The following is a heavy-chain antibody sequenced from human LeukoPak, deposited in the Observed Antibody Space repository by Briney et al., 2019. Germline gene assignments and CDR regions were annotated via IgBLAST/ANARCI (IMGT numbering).Heavy chain of an antibody. CDR3: AKDTPFGGN. V-gene: IGHV3-7*01. J-gene: IGHJ4*02. D-gene: IGHD1-26*01. CDR1: GFTFSTYW. CDR2: IKGDGSEK. Sequence: GGSLRLSCAASGFTFSTYWMSWVRQAPEKGLEWVANIKGDGSEKNYVGSVKGRFTISRDNAKNSLYLQMNSLRAEDTAVYYCAKDTPFGGNWGQGIPVTVSS.